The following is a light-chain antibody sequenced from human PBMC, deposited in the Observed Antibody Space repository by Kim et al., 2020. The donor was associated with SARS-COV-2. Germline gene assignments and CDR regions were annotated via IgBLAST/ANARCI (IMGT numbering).Light chain of an antibody. J-gene: IGKJ1*01. CDR3: QQYYSAPQT. Sequence: DIVMTQSPDSLAVSLGERATINCKSSQSVLSSSNNKYFLAWYQQKPGQPPKLLIYWASTRESGVPDRFSGSGSGTDFTLTISSLQAEDLAVYYCQQYYSAPQTFGQGTKVEIK. CDR2: WAS. V-gene: IGKV4-1*01. CDR1: QSVLSSSNNKYF.